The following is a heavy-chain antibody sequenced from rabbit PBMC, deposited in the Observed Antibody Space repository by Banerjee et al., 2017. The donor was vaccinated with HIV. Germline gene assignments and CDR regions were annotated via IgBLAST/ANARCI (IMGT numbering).Heavy chain of an antibody. V-gene: IGHV1S45*01. CDR3: ARSAGSADYSYDL. Sequence: QEQLEESGGDLVKPEGSLTLTCTASGFSFNNNYVMCWVRQAPGKGLEWIACINSNTGNTSYSNWANGRFTISKTSSTTVTLQMTSLTAADTATYFCARSAGSADYSYDLWGPGTLVTVS. D-gene: IGHD4-2*01. CDR2: INSNTGNT. J-gene: IGHJ4*01. CDR1: GFSFNNNYV.